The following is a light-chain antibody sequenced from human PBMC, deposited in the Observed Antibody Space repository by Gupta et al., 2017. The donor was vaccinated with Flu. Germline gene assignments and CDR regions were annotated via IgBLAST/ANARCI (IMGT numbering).Light chain of an antibody. Sequence: VTISCNGTRSNIGAGCDPHWYQHLPGAAPKLLMFADSHRPSGVPGRFSGSKSGTSGSLAITGLQAEDEGDYYCQSYDNSLTAWVFGGGTKLTVL. V-gene: IGLV1-40*01. CDR3: QSYDNSLTAWV. CDR1: RSNIGAGCD. J-gene: IGLJ3*02. CDR2: ADS.